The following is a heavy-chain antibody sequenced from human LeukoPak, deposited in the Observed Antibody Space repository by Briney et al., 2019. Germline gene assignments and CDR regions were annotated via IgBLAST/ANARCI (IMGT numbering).Heavy chain of an antibody. D-gene: IGHD6-6*01. J-gene: IGHJ6*03. Sequence: ASVKVSCKASGYTITSYDINWVRQATGQGLEWMGWMNPNSGNTGYAQKFQGRVTITRNTSISTAYMELSSLRSEDTAVYYCARGADSSSFYYIDVWGKGTTVTVSS. V-gene: IGHV1-8*03. CDR3: ARGADSSSFYYIDV. CDR1: GYTITSYD. CDR2: MNPNSGNT.